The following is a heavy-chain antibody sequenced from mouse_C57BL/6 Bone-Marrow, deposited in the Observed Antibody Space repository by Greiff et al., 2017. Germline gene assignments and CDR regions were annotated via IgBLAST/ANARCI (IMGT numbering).Heavy chain of an antibody. D-gene: IGHD1-1*01. V-gene: IGHV3-6*01. CDR2: ISYDGSN. CDR1: GYSITSGYY. Sequence: EVQLQESGPGLVKPSQSLSLTCSVTGYSITSGYYCNWIRQFPGNKLEWMGYISYDGSNNYNPSLKNRISITRDTSKNQFFLKLNSVTTEDTATYYCARITTVRRGYFDVWGTGTTVTVSS. CDR3: ARITTVRRGYFDV. J-gene: IGHJ1*03.